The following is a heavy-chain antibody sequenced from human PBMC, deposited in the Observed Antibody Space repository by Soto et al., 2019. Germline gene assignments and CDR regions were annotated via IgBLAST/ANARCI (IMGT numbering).Heavy chain of an antibody. J-gene: IGHJ6*02. D-gene: IGHD1-1*01. CDR1: GGSISSYYW. V-gene: IGHV2-26*01. CDR3: ARIRGTTGTQHYYYYYGMDV. CDR2: IFSNDEK. Sequence: ETLSLTCTVSGGSISSYYWSWIRQPPGKALEWLAHIFSNDEKSYSTSLKSRLTISKDTSKSQVVLTMTNMDPVDTATYYCARIRGTTGTQHYYYYYGMDVWGQGTTVTVSS.